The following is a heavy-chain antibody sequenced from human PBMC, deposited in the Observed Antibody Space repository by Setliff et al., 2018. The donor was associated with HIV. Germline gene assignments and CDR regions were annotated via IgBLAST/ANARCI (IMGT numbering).Heavy chain of an antibody. CDR1: GDSASNSRYY. CDR3: AKTVVGDSYALPNDAFDI. CDR2: IYYNEKT. Sequence: SETLSLTCTVSGDSASNSRYYWAWIRQPPGKGLEYIGSIYYNEKTYYSPSLKGRVTISLDTSKNQFSLKLSSVTAFDTAVYYCAKTVVGDSYALPNDAFDIWGQGTMVTVSS. J-gene: IGHJ3*02. D-gene: IGHD3-16*01. V-gene: IGHV4-39*07.